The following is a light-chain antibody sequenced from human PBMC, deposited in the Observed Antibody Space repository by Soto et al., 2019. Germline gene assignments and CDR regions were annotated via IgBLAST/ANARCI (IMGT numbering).Light chain of an antibody. CDR1: QGISNH. J-gene: IGKJ1*01. V-gene: IGKV1-27*01. Sequence: DIQMTQSPSSLSASVGDRVTITCRASQGISNHLAWYQQKPGKVPEILIYAASTLVSGVPSRFSGSGSGTDFTLTISSLQPEDYYCQRYSNAPWTFGQGTKVESK. CDR3: QRYSNAPWT. CDR2: AAS.